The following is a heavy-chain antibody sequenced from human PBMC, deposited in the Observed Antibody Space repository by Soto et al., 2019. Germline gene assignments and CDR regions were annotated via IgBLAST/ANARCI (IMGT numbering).Heavy chain of an antibody. Sequence: QLVQSGGEVKEPGASVQVSCKASGYRFNNYGITWVRQAPGQGLEWMGWISVYNGNKNYAQKVQGRVSMTADTSTSTAHMELRSLQSDDTAVYFCARVSITLIRGLKVDFYSMDVWGQGTTVTVSS. CDR1: GYRFNNYG. V-gene: IGHV1-18*01. CDR2: ISVYNGNK. D-gene: IGHD3-10*01. CDR3: ARVSITLIRGLKVDFYSMDV. J-gene: IGHJ6*02.